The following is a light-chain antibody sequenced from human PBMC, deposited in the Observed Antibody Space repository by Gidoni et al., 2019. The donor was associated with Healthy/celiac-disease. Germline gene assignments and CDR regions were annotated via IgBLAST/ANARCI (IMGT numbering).Light chain of an antibody. CDR3: GTWDSSLSAVV. J-gene: IGLJ2*01. V-gene: IGLV1-51*02. Sequence: QSVFTQPPSVSAAPGQKVTISCSGSSSNIGHNYVPWYQQLPGTAPKLLIYENKKRPSGIPDRFSGSKSGKSATLGITGLQTGDEADYYCGTWDSSLSAVVFGGGTKLTVL. CDR2: ENK. CDR1: SSNIGHNY.